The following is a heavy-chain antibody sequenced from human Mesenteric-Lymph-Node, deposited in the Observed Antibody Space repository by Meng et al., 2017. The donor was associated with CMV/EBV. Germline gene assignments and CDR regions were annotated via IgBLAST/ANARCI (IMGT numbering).Heavy chain of an antibody. CDR1: SFSGYY. D-gene: IGHD2-15*01. CDR2: IHHSGST. V-gene: IGHV4-34*01. Sequence: SFSGYYWSWIRQSPGKGLEWIGEIHHSGSTNYSPSLKSRVTISVDTSKNQFSLKLSSVTAADTAVYYCARELGYCSGGSCYGGTFEYWGQGTLVTVSS. CDR3: ARELGYCSGGSCYGGTFEY. J-gene: IGHJ4*02.